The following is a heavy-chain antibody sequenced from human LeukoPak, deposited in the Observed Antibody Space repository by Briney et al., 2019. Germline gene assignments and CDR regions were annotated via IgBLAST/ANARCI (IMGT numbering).Heavy chain of an antibody. CDR3: ARTRSVTPPFDY. Sequence: GGSLRLSCAASGFTFSSYEMNWGCQAPGRGLEWVSYISSSGSTITYAHSSKGRFTSSRDNAKNSLYLQMTSLRAEDTAVYYCARTRSVTPPFDYWGQGTLVTVSS. CDR2: ISSSGSTI. CDR1: GFTFSSYE. V-gene: IGHV3-48*03. J-gene: IGHJ4*02. D-gene: IGHD4-17*01.